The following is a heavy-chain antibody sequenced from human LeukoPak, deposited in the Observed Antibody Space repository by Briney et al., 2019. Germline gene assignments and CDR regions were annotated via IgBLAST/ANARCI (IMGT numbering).Heavy chain of an antibody. Sequence: GRSLRLSCAASGFTFSSYAMHWVRQAPGKGLEGVAVISYDGSNKYYADSVKGRFTISRDNSKNTLYLQMNSLRAEDTAVYYCARDNGGYDWALDVWGQGTTVTVSS. CDR1: GFTFSSYA. J-gene: IGHJ6*02. V-gene: IGHV3-30-3*01. CDR2: ISYDGSNK. D-gene: IGHD5-12*01. CDR3: ARDNGGYDWALDV.